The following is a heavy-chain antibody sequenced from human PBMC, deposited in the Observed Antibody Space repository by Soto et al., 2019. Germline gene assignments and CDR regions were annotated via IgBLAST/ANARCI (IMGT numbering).Heavy chain of an antibody. CDR3: ARDYGDRKVPAGNGRFHYYYYGMDV. D-gene: IGHD3-10*01. J-gene: IGHJ6*02. CDR2: IWYDGPKT. Sequence: QVPLVESGGGLVQPGGSLRLSCTASVFTFSSYAMHWVRRAPGKGLEWVALIWYDGPKTYYADSVKGRFTISRDNSKHTLYLQMNNLRDEDTGTYYCARDYGDRKVPAGNGRFHYYYYGMDVWGQGTTVIVSS. V-gene: IGHV3-33*01. CDR1: VFTFSSYA.